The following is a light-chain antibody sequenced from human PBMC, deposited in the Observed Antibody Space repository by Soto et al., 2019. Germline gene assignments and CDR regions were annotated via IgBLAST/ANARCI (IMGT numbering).Light chain of an antibody. CDR1: SGHINYA. CDR3: QTWGSGIVV. Sequence: QLVLTQSPSASASLGASVKLTCTRSSGHINYAIAWHQQQSEKGPRFLMNLNSDGSHSKGDGIPDRFSGSSSGAERYLTISSLQYEDEADYYCQTWGSGIVVFGGGTKLTVL. J-gene: IGLJ2*01. V-gene: IGLV4-69*01. CDR2: LNSDGSH.